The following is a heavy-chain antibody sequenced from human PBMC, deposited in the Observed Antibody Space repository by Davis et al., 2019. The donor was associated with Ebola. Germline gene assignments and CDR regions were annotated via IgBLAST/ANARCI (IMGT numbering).Heavy chain of an antibody. V-gene: IGHV3-74*01. CDR3: ARGNRYCSGDTCANWLDP. CDR2: INSDGSST. Sequence: PGGSLRLSCAASGSTFSSYWMHWVRQAPGKGLVWVSRINSDGSSTSYADSVKGRFTISRDNAKNTLYVQMNSLRAEDTAVYYCARGNRYCSGDTCANWLDPWGQGTLVTVSS. J-gene: IGHJ5*02. D-gene: IGHD2-15*01. CDR1: GSTFSSYW.